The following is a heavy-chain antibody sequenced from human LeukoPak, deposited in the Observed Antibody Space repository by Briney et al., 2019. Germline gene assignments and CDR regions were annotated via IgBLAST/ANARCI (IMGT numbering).Heavy chain of an antibody. CDR2: ISGSGGST. CDR3: ATLKLISVGRHFDY. CDR1: GFTFSSYA. J-gene: IGHJ4*02. Sequence: GGSLRLSCAASGFTFSSYAMSWVRQAPGMGLEWVSAISGSGGSTYYADSVKGRFTISRDNSKKTLYLQMNSLRAEDTAVYYCATLKLISVGRHFDYWGQGTLVTVSS. D-gene: IGHD1-26*01. V-gene: IGHV3-23*01.